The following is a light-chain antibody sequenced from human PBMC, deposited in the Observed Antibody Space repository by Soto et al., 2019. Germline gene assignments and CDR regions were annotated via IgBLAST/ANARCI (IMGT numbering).Light chain of an antibody. CDR2: DAS. CDR1: QSVSRN. V-gene: IGKV3-15*01. J-gene: IGKJ1*01. Sequence: EIVMTQSPATLSVSPGERATLSCRASQSVSRNVAWYQQKPGQAPRLLIHDASTRATGISVRFSGSGSGTEFTLTISSLQSEDSAVYYCQQYNNWPWTFGQGTKVEIK. CDR3: QQYNNWPWT.